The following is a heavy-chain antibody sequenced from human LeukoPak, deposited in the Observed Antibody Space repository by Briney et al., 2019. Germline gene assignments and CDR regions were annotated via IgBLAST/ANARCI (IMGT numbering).Heavy chain of an antibody. V-gene: IGHV3-74*03. CDR3: ARDLDWILFDY. D-gene: IGHD3-9*01. CDR2: IRPEGTTT. CDR1: GFTFSTYW. Sequence: GGSLRLSCAASGFTFSTYWMHWVRQAPGKGLVWVARIRPEGTTTAYADSVKGRFTISRDNAKNTLFLRMNSLSAEDTAVYYCARDLDWILFDYWGQGTLVTVSS. J-gene: IGHJ4*02.